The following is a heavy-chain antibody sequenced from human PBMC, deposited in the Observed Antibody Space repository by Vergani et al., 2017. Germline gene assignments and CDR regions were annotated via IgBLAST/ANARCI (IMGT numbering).Heavy chain of an antibody. D-gene: IGHD3-9*01. V-gene: IGHV5-10-1*01. J-gene: IGHJ4*02. Sequence: EVQLVQSGAEVKKPGESLRISCKGSGYSFTSYWISWVRQMPGKGLEWMGRIDPSDSYTNYSPSFQGHVTISADKSISTAYLQWSSLKASDTAMYYCARGGRYYDILTGYYKPFDYWGQGTLVTVSS. CDR3: ARGGRYYDILTGYYKPFDY. CDR2: IDPSDSYT. CDR1: GYSFTSYW.